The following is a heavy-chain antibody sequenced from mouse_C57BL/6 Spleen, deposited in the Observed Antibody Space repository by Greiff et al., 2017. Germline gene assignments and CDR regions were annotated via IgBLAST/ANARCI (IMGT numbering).Heavy chain of an antibody. Sequence: EVQRVESGGGLVKPGGSLKLSCAASGFTFSDYGMHWVRQAPEKGLEWVAYISSGSSTIYYADTVKGRFTISRDNAKNTLFLQMTSLRSESTTMYYCARNYGYRGRYYAMADWGQGTSVTVSS. D-gene: IGHD2-2*01. J-gene: IGHJ4*01. CDR1: GFTFSDYG. CDR2: ISSGSSTI. V-gene: IGHV5-17*01. CDR3: ARNYGYRGRYYAMAD.